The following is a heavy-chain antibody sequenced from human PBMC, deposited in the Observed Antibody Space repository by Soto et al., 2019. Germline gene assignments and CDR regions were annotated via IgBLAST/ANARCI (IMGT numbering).Heavy chain of an antibody. Sequence: EVQLLESGGGLVQPGGSLRLSCAASGFTFSSYAMSWVRQAPGKGLEWVSAISGSGGSTYYADSVKGRFTISRDNSKNTLYLQMNSLSAEDTAVYYCATQEGYYYDSSGYYFDYWGQGTLVTVSS. J-gene: IGHJ4*02. CDR3: ATQEGYYYDSSGYYFDY. CDR2: ISGSGGST. D-gene: IGHD3-22*01. V-gene: IGHV3-23*01. CDR1: GFTFSSYA.